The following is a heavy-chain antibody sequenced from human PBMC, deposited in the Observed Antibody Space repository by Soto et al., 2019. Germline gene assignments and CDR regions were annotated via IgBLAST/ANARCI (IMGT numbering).Heavy chain of an antibody. D-gene: IGHD2-2*01. CDR3: ARGPSSLTRFDY. J-gene: IGHJ4*02. CDR1: GFTFSSYA. V-gene: IGHV3-30-3*01. CDR2: ISYDGSNK. Sequence: QVQLVESGGGVVQPGRSLRLSCAASGFTFSSYAIHWVRQAPGKGLEWVAVISYDGSNKYYADSVRGRFTISRDNSKNTLYLQMNSLRAEDTAVYYCARGPSSLTRFDYWGQGTLVTVSS.